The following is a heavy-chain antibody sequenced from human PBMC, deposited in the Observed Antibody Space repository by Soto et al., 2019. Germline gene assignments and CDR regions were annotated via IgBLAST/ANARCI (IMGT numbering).Heavy chain of an antibody. D-gene: IGHD4-17*01. Sequence: GASVKVSCKASGYTFTSYGISWVRQAPGQGLEWMGWISAYNGNTNYAQKLQGRVTMTTDTSTSTAYMELRSLRSDDTAVYYCARSPTGELWPLDYGDSTYYYYYGMDVWGQGTTVTVSS. J-gene: IGHJ6*02. V-gene: IGHV1-18*01. CDR2: ISAYNGNT. CDR3: ARSPTGELWPLDYGDSTYYYYYGMDV. CDR1: GYTFTSYG.